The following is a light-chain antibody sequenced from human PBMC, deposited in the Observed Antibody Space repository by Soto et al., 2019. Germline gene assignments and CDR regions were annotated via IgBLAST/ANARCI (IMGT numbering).Light chain of an antibody. CDR2: AAS. CDR3: QQLNSYPRT. Sequence: DIQLTQSPSFLSASVGDRVTITCRASQGISSYLAWYQQKPGKAPKLLIYAASTLQSGVPSRFRESRYGTEFTLKLSSLQPEDCATYYCQQLNSYPRTVGPETKEDI. CDR1: QGISSY. J-gene: IGKJ3*01. V-gene: IGKV1-9*01.